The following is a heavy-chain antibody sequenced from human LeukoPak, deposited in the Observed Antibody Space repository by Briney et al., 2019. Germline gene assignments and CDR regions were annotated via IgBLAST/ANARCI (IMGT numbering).Heavy chain of an antibody. CDR1: GGSISSSSYY. D-gene: IGHD3-22*01. J-gene: IGHJ4*02. V-gene: IGHV4-39*01. Sequence: SETLSLTCTVSGGSISSSSYYWGWLRQPPGKGLEWIGSIYYSGSTYYNPSLKSRVTISVDTSKNQFSLKLSSVTAADTAVYYCASLDYYDSSGPRISLDYWGQGTLVTVSS. CDR3: ASLDYYDSSGPRISLDY. CDR2: IYYSGST.